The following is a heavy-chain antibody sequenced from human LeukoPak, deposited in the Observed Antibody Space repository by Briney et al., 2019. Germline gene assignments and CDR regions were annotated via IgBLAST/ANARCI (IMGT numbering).Heavy chain of an antibody. CDR3: AKVFEYSSSLGAFDI. CDR2: IKQDGSEK. Sequence: PGGSLRLSCAASGFTFSSYWMSWVRQAPGKGLEWVANIKQDGSEKYYVDSVKGRFTISRDNAKNSLYLQMNSLRAEDTALYYCAKVFEYSSSLGAFDIWGQGTMVTVSS. D-gene: IGHD6-6*01. J-gene: IGHJ3*02. V-gene: IGHV3-7*03. CDR1: GFTFSSYW.